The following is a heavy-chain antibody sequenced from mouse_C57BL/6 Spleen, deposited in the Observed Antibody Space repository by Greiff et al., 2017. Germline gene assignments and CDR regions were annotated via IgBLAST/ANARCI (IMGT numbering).Heavy chain of an antibody. V-gene: IGHV3-6*01. CDR3: ARAAYDGYYD. Sequence: EVKLMESGPGLVKPSQSLSLTCSVTGYSITSGYYWNWIRQFPGNKLEWMGYISYDGSNNYNPSLKNRISITRDTSKNQFFLKLNSVTTEDTATYYCARAAYDGYYDWGQGTTLTVSS. J-gene: IGHJ2*01. D-gene: IGHD2-3*01. CDR2: ISYDGSN. CDR1: GYSITSGYY.